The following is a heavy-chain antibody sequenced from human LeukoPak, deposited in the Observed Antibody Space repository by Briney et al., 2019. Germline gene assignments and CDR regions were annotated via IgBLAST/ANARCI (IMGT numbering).Heavy chain of an antibody. CDR1: GGTFSSYA. CDR2: IIPIFGTA. CDR3: ARDISSWYSGRAFDI. J-gene: IGHJ3*02. V-gene: IGHV1-69*13. D-gene: IGHD6-13*01. Sequence: GASVKVPCKASGGTFSSYAISWVRQAPGQGLEWMGGIIPIFGTANYAQKFQGRVTITADESTSTAYMELSSLRSEDTAVYYCARDISSWYSGRAFDIWGQGTMVTVSS.